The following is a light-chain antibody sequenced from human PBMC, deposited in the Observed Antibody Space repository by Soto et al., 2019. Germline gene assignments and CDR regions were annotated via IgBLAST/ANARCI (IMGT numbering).Light chain of an antibody. Sequence: EIVLTQSPGTLSLSPGERATLSCRASQSVSSSYLAWYQQKPGQAPRLLIYDVSNRATGIPARFSGSGSGTDFTLTISRLEPEDFAVYYCQQRSNWPITFGQGTRLEI. CDR1: QSVSSSY. J-gene: IGKJ5*01. CDR2: DVS. CDR3: QQRSNWPIT. V-gene: IGKV3D-20*02.